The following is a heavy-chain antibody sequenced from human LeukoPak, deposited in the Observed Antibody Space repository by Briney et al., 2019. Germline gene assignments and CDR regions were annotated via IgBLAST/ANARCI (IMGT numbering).Heavy chain of an antibody. CDR1: GFTFSTYA. CDR2: ISNDATKK. Sequence: GGSLRLSCAASGFTFSTYAMHWVRQAPGKGLEWVAVISNDATKKYYADSVKGRSTISRDNSENTLYLQMNSLRAEDTAVYYCARTAGRTFDYWGQGTLVTVSS. CDR3: ARTAGRTFDY. J-gene: IGHJ4*02. V-gene: IGHV3-30*03. D-gene: IGHD6-6*01.